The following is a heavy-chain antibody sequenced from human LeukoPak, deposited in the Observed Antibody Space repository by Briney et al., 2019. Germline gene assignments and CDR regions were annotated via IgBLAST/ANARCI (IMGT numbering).Heavy chain of an antibody. CDR2: ISGSGGST. J-gene: IGHJ4*02. Sequence: PSGGSLRLSCAASGFTFTNYAMSWVRQAPGKGLEWVSAISGSGGSTYYADSVKGRFTISRDNSKNTLSLQMNSLRAEDTAVYYCAKTQTRRATDYWGQGTLVTVSS. V-gene: IGHV3-23*01. CDR3: AKTQTRRATDY. CDR1: GFTFTNYA. D-gene: IGHD5-24*01.